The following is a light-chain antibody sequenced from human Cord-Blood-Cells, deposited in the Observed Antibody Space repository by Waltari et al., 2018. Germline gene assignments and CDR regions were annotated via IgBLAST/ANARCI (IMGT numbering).Light chain of an antibody. CDR2: DAS. V-gene: IGKV3-11*01. CDR3: QQRSNWPKLT. CDR1: QSVSSY. J-gene: IGKJ4*01. Sequence: EIALTQSPATLSLSPGERATLSCRASQSVSSYLAWYQQKPGQAPRLLIYDASNRATGIPARFRGSGSGTDFTLTISSLEPEDFAVYYCQQRSNWPKLTFGGGTKVEIK.